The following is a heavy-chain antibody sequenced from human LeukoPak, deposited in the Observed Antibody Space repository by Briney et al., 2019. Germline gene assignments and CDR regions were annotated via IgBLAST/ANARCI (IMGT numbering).Heavy chain of an antibody. D-gene: IGHD2-2*01. J-gene: IGHJ4*02. CDR2: ISDTGGST. CDR3: AKRAYCTSTICYGFDY. V-gene: IGHV3-23*01. CDR1: GFTFSSYA. Sequence: PGGSLRLSCAASGFTFSSYAMSWVRQAPGKGLEWVSAISDTGGSTYYADSVKGRFTISRDNSKNTLFLQMNSLRAEDTAVYYCAKRAYCTSTICYGFDYWGQGTLVTVSS.